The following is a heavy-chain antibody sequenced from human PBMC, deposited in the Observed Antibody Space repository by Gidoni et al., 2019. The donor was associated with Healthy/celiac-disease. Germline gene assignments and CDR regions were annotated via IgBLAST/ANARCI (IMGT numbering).Heavy chain of an antibody. Sequence: EVQLLESGGGLVQPGGSLRLSCAASGFPFSSYAMSWVRQAPGKGLEWVSAISGRGGSTYYADSVKGRFTISRDNSKNTLYLQMNSLRAEDTAVYYCAKPQAQAQWLLGYWGQGTLVTVSS. CDR3: AKPQAQAQWLLGY. J-gene: IGHJ4*02. V-gene: IGHV3-23*01. CDR2: ISGRGGST. CDR1: GFPFSSYA. D-gene: IGHD6-19*01.